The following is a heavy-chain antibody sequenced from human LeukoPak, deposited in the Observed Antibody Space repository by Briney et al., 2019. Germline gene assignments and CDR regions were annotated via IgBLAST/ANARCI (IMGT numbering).Heavy chain of an antibody. CDR3: ARVGDPTVRNKNNWFDP. CDR2: IIPIFGTA. Sequence: GSSVKVSFKASGATFSSYAISWVRQAPGQGLEWMGGIIPIFGTANYAQKFQGRVTITADKSTSTAYMELSRLRSEDTAVYYCARVGDPTVRNKNNWFDPWGQGTLVTVSP. D-gene: IGHD4-17*01. V-gene: IGHV1-69*06. CDR1: GATFSSYA. J-gene: IGHJ5*02.